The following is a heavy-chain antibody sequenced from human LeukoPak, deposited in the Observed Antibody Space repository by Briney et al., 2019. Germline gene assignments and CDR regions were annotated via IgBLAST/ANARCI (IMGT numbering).Heavy chain of an antibody. V-gene: IGHV3-23*01. Sequence: GGSLRLSCTASGFTFSNYAMSWVRQAPGKGLEWVAAISGSGGGTYYADSVEGRFTISRDNSENTLYLQMNSLRAEDTAVYYCASCVTTVTTSLDYWGQGTLVTVSS. J-gene: IGHJ4*02. D-gene: IGHD4-11*01. CDR3: ASCVTTVTTSLDY. CDR1: GFTFSNYA. CDR2: ISGSGGGT.